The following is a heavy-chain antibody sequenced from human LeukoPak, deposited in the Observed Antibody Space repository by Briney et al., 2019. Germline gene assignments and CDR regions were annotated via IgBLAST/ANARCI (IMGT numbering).Heavy chain of an antibody. D-gene: IGHD7-27*01. J-gene: IGHJ4*02. Sequence: ASVKVSCKASGYTFTSYDFNWLRQATGQGPEWMGWMNPNSGATGYAQKFQGRVTMTRSASINTAYMELSNLRSEDTAVYYCARAPRSWGFGYWGQGTLVTVSS. CDR2: MNPNSGAT. CDR1: GYTFTSYD. CDR3: ARAPRSWGFGY. V-gene: IGHV1-8*01.